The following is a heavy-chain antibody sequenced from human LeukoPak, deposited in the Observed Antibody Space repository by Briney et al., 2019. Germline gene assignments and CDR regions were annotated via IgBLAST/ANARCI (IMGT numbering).Heavy chain of an antibody. D-gene: IGHD5-18*01. CDR3: ARGGELWFRGSTHHFDY. CDR1: GFTFSSYW. Sequence: PGGSLRLSCAASGFTFSSYWMSWVRQAPGKGLEWVANIKQDGSEKYYVDSVKGRFTISRDNAKNSLYLQMNSLRAEDTAVYYCARGGELWFRGSTHHFDYWGQGTLVTVSS. J-gene: IGHJ4*02. V-gene: IGHV3-7*05. CDR2: IKQDGSEK.